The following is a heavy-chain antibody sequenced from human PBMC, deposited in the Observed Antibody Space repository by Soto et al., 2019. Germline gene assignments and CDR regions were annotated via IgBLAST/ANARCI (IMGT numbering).Heavy chain of an antibody. J-gene: IGHJ5*02. Sequence: SETLSLTCAVSGGFISSSNWWSWVRQPPGKGLEWIGEIYHSGSTNYNPSLKSRVTISVDKSKNQFSLKLSSVTAADTAVYYCARVRSRYNWNYNWFDPWGQGTLVTVSS. CDR3: ARVRSRYNWNYNWFDP. V-gene: IGHV4-4*02. CDR1: GGFISSSNW. D-gene: IGHD1-7*01. CDR2: IYHSGST.